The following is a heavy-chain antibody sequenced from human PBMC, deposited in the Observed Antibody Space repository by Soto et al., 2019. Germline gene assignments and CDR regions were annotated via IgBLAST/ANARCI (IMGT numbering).Heavy chain of an antibody. D-gene: IGHD3-10*01. Sequence: QVQLQQWGGGLLKPSETLSLTCAVYGGSFSGYYWSWIRQPPGKGLEWIGEINHSGSTNYNPSLKSRVTISVDTFKNQVSLKLSSVTAADTAVYHCARGRYGLLWFGEDWGQGTLVTVSS. CDR3: ARGRYGLLWFGED. CDR2: INHSGST. J-gene: IGHJ4*02. CDR1: GGSFSGYY. V-gene: IGHV4-34*01.